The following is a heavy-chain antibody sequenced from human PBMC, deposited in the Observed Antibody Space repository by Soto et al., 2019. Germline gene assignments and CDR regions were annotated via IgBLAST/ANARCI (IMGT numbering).Heavy chain of an antibody. CDR1: GGSVSSGSYY. D-gene: IGHD6-13*01. V-gene: IGHV4-61*01. Sequence: ASETLSLTCTVSGGSVSSGSYYWSWIRQPPGKGLEWIGYIYYSGSTNYNPSLKSRVTISVDTSKNQFSLKLSSVTAADRAVYYWARDVAAAADWFDPWGQGTLVTVAS. CDR3: ARDVAAAADWFDP. J-gene: IGHJ5*02. CDR2: IYYSGST.